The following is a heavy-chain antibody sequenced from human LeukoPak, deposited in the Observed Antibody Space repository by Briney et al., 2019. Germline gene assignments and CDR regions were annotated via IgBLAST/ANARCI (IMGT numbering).Heavy chain of an antibody. D-gene: IGHD1-26*01. J-gene: IGHJ6*03. CDR1: GYTFTSYD. Sequence: GASVKVSCKASGYTFTSYDINWVRQATGQGLEWMGWMNPNSGNTGYAQKFQGRVTMTRNTSISTAYMELSSLRSEDTAVYYCARGVGRSYGSYYPDYYYYYYMGVWGKGTTVTVSS. CDR2: MNPNSGNT. CDR3: ARGVGRSYGSYYPDYYYYYYMGV. V-gene: IGHV1-8*01.